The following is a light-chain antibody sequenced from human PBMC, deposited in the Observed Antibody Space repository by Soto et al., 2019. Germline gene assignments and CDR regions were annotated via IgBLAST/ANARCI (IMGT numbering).Light chain of an antibody. J-gene: IGKJ2*01. CDR2: WAS. V-gene: IGKV4-1*01. CDR1: RSVLYSSNNKNY. Sequence: DIVMTQSPDSLAVSLGERATINCKSSRSVLYSSNNKNYLAWYQQKPGQPPKLLIYWASTRESGVPDRFSGSGSATDFTLTISSLQAEDVAVYYCQKYYSTPQTFGQGTKLEIK. CDR3: QKYYSTPQT.